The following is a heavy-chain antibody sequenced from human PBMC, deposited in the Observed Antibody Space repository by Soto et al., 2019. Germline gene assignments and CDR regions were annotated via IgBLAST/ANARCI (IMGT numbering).Heavy chain of an antibody. CDR3: ASDRQNYGTFAY. Sequence: QVQLVQSGGEVKKPGASVKVSCKAAGYTFGTYGISWVRQAPGHGLEWMGWISGHNGVTNNARKVQDRVTMTTDTSTSTADMELRSLRSDDTAMYYCASDRQNYGTFAYWGQGTLVTVSS. CDR1: GYTFGTYG. CDR2: ISGHNGVT. V-gene: IGHV1-18*01. J-gene: IGHJ4*02. D-gene: IGHD1-7*01.